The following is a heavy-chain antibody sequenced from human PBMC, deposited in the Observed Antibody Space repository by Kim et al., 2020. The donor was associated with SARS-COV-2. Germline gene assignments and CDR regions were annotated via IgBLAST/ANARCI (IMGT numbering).Heavy chain of an antibody. CDR2: IYYSGST. Sequence: SETLSLTCTVSGGSISSSSYYWGWIRQPPGKGLEWIGSIYYSGSTYYNPSLKSRVTISVDTSKNQFSLKLSSVTAADTAVYYCARHEGLVGYWGQGTLVTVSS. CDR1: GGSISSSSYY. CDR3: ARHEGLVGY. J-gene: IGHJ4*02. V-gene: IGHV4-39*01.